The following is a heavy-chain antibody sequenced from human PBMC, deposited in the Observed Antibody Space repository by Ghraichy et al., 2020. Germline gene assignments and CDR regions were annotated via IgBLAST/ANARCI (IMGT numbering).Heavy chain of an antibody. CDR3: ARGSFGPRYDFVWGTYRYHVGV. V-gene: IGHV4-34*01. Sequence: GSLSLTCAVYGGSLSNYYWSWIRQPPGKGLEWIGEINHSGSTNYNPSLKSRVTISADTSKNQISLKLSSVTAADTAVYYCARGSFGPRYDFVWGTYRYHVGVWGQGTTVTVSS. J-gene: IGHJ6*02. CDR2: INHSGST. D-gene: IGHD3-16*02. CDR1: GGSLSNYY.